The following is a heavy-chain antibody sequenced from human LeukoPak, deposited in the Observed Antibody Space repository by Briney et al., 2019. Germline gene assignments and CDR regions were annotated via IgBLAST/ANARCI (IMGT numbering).Heavy chain of an antibody. Sequence: PGRSLRLSCAASGFTFSSYVMHWVRQAPGKGLEWVSLIFSHGETSYADSVKGRFTISRDNSKNTLYLQMNGLRVEDTAVYYCARDPPAVSINTYAWGQGTLVTVSS. CDR3: ARDPPAVSINTYA. V-gene: IGHV3-66*01. CDR1: GFTFSSYV. D-gene: IGHD2-8*01. CDR2: IFSHGET. J-gene: IGHJ4*02.